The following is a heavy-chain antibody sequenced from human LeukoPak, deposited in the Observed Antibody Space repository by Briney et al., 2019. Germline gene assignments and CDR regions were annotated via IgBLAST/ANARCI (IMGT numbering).Heavy chain of an antibody. CDR3: VKKYSSSWLDFDY. CDR2: ISSNGGST. CDR1: GFTFSSYA. V-gene: IGHV3-64D*06. D-gene: IGHD6-13*01. Sequence: GGSLRLSCSASGFTFSSYAMHWVRQAPGKGLEYVSAISSNGGSTYYADSVKGRFTISRDNSKNTLYLQMSSLRAEDTAAYYCVKKYSSSWLDFDYWGQGTLVTVSS. J-gene: IGHJ4*02.